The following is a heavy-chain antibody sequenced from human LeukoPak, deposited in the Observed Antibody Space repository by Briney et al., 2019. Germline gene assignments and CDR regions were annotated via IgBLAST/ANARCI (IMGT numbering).Heavy chain of an antibody. V-gene: IGHV1-69*08. CDR2: IIPILGTA. CDR3: ASAMTTVVTHYYYYMDV. CDR1: GGTFSSYT. D-gene: IGHD4-23*01. J-gene: IGHJ6*03. Sequence: ASVKVSCKASGGTFSSYTISWVRQAPGQGLEWMGRIIPILGTANYAQKFQGRVTITADKSTSTAYMELSSLRSEDTAVYYCASAMTTVVTHYYYYMDVWGKGTTVTVSS.